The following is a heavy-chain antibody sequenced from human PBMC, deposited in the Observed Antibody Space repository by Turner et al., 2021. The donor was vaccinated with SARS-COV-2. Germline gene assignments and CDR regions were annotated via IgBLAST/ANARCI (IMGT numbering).Heavy chain of an antibody. J-gene: IGHJ4*02. Sequence: QVQLVESGGGVVQPGRSLRLSCAASGFTFSRYGMHWVRQAPGKGLEWVAVISYDGSNKYNADSVKGRFTISRYNSKNTLYLQMNSLRAEDTAVYYCAKSGGIYCSGGNCYSSYFDYWGQGTLVTVSS. CDR2: ISYDGSNK. V-gene: IGHV3-30*18. D-gene: IGHD2-15*01. CDR1: GFTFSRYG. CDR3: AKSGGIYCSGGNCYSSYFDY.